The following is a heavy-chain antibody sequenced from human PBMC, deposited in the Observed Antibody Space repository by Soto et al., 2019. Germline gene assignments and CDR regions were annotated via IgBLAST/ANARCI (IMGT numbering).Heavy chain of an antibody. CDR1: GYSFTKKW. D-gene: IGHD3-10*01. J-gene: IGHJ3*01. CDR3: ARRQSGNGSDALEF. CDR2: IYPDDSDT. Sequence: EVQLVQSGAEVKKPGESLKISCKGSGYSFTKKWIGWVRQMPGKGLEWMGIIYPDDSDTRYTPSFQGQVTISADKSISTAYLQWSSLKASDTAMYYCARRQSGNGSDALEFWGQGSMVIVSS. V-gene: IGHV5-51*01.